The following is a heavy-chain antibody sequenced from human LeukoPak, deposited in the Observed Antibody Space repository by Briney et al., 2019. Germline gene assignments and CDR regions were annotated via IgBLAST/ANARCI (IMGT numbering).Heavy chain of an antibody. V-gene: IGHV3-30*18. Sequence: GGSLRLSCAASGFTFSSYGMHWVRQAPGKGLEWVAVISYDGSNKYYADSVKGRFTISSDNSKNTLYLQMNSLRAEDTAVYYCAKDSGYDSLDYWGQGTLVTVSS. CDR3: AKDSGYDSLDY. CDR1: GFTFSSYG. CDR2: ISYDGSNK. J-gene: IGHJ4*02. D-gene: IGHD5-12*01.